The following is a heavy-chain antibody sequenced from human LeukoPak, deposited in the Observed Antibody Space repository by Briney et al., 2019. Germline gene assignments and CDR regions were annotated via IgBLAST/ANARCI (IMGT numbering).Heavy chain of an antibody. Sequence: GASVKVSCKASGYTFTGYYMHWVRQAPGQGLEWMGWINPNSGGTNYAQKFQGWVTMTRDTSISTAYMELSRLRSDDTAVYYCARDRRGYSYAMYYFDYWGQGTLVTVSS. CDR2: INPNSGGT. CDR3: ARDRRGYSYAMYYFDY. V-gene: IGHV1-2*04. J-gene: IGHJ4*02. CDR1: GYTFTGYY. D-gene: IGHD5-18*01.